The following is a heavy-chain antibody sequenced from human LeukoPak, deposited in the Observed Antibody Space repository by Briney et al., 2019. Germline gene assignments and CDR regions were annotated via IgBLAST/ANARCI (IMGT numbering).Heavy chain of an antibody. V-gene: IGHV3-23*01. Sequence: GGSLRLSCAASGFTFSSYAMSWVRQAPGKGLEWVSAISGNGGSTYYADSVKGRFTISRDNSKNTLYLQMNSLRAEDTAVYYCAKDGSSQGFGQWGQGTLVTVSS. CDR1: GFTFSSYA. J-gene: IGHJ4*02. CDR2: ISGNGGST. D-gene: IGHD3-10*01. CDR3: AKDGSSQGFGQ.